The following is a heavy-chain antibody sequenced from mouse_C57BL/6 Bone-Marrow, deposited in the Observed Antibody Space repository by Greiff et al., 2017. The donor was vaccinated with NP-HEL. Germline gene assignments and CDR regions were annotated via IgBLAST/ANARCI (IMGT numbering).Heavy chain of an antibody. D-gene: IGHD1-1*01. V-gene: IGHV7-3*01. CDR2: IRNKANGYTT. CDR3: ARSSYYYGSSDYAMDY. CDR1: GFTFTDYY. J-gene: IGHJ4*01. Sequence: EVQLQQSGGGLVQPGGSLSLSCAASGFTFTDYYISWVRQPPGKALEWLGFIRNKANGYTTEYSASVKGRFTISRDNSQSILYLQMNALRAEDSATYYCARSSYYYGSSDYAMDYWGQGTSVTVSS.